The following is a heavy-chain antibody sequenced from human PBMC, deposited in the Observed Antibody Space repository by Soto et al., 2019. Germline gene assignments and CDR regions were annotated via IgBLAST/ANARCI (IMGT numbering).Heavy chain of an antibody. V-gene: IGHV3-49*04. Sequence: GSLRLSCAASGFTFTSYSMNWVRQAPGKGLDWVGFIRSKAYGGTTEYAASVKGRFTISRDDSKSIAYLQMNSLKTEDTAVYYCTREEGSGWYFNYYYMDVWGKGTTVTVSS. CDR3: TREEGSGWYFNYYYMDV. CDR2: IRSKAYGGTT. D-gene: IGHD6-19*01. J-gene: IGHJ6*03. CDR1: GFTFTSYS.